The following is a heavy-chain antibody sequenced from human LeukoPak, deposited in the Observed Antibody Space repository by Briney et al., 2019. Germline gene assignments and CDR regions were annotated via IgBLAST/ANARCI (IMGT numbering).Heavy chain of an antibody. D-gene: IGHD3-10*01. CDR3: ASPHGSGSLSGHDAFDM. CDR1: GYTFTDYY. V-gene: IGHV1-2*02. J-gene: IGHJ3*02. CDR2: INPNSGGT. Sequence: ASVKVSCKASGYTFTDYYIHWVRQAPGQGLEWMGWINPNSGGTTYAQKFHGRVTMTRDTSISTADMELRRLRSDDTAVYYCASPHGSGSLSGHDAFDMWGQGTMVTVSS.